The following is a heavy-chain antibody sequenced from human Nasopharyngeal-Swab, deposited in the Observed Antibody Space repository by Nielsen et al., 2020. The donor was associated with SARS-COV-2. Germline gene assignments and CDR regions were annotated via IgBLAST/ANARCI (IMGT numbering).Heavy chain of an antibody. D-gene: IGHD5-12*01. J-gene: IGHJ6*02. CDR2: ISRSGSTR. V-gene: IGHV3-11*04. CDR3: ARGSGDIVATITYYYGMDV. Sequence: GGSLRLSCAASGFTFSDYYMSWIRRAPGRGLEWVSYISRSGSTRYYADSVKGRFTISRDNAKNSLYLQMNSLRAEDTALYYCARGSGDIVATITYYYGMDVWGQGTTVTVSS. CDR1: GFTFSDYY.